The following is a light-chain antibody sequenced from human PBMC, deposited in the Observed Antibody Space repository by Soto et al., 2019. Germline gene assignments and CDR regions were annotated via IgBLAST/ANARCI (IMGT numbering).Light chain of an antibody. CDR1: SSNIGAGYG. Sequence: QSVLTQPPSVSGAPGQRVTISCTGSSSNIGAGYGVHWYQHLPGTAPKLLIYGNSNRPSGVPDRFSGSKSGTSASLAITGRRAEDEAGDYCQSYDSSRSGVVFGGGTKLTVL. J-gene: IGLJ2*01. CDR2: GNS. V-gene: IGLV1-40*01. CDR3: QSYDSSRSGVV.